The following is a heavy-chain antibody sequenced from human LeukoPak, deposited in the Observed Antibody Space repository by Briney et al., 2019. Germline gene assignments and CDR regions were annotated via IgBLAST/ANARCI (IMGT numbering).Heavy chain of an antibody. Sequence: SETLSLTCAVSGGSISSSSSICWTWVRQPPGKGLEWIGEIYDSGATNYNPSLKSRVTMLLDKSKNQFSLKLNSVTAADTAVYYCARNGGDSDYDYWGQGTLVTVSA. J-gene: IGHJ4*02. CDR1: GGSISSSSSIC. D-gene: IGHD2-21*02. V-gene: IGHV4-4*02. CDR2: IYDSGAT. CDR3: ARNGGDSDYDY.